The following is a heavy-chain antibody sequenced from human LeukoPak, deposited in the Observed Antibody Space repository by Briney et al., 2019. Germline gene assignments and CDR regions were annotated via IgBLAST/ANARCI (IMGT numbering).Heavy chain of an antibody. CDR3: ARDRAAADLDY. CDR2: ISSSGSTI. CDR1: GFTFSSYE. V-gene: IGHV3-48*03. Sequence: GGSLRLSCAASGFTFSSYEMNWARQAPGKGLEWVSYISSSGSTIYYADSVKGRFTISRDNAKNSLYLQMNSLRAEDTAVYYCARDRAAADLDYWGQGTLVTVSS. D-gene: IGHD6-13*01. J-gene: IGHJ4*02.